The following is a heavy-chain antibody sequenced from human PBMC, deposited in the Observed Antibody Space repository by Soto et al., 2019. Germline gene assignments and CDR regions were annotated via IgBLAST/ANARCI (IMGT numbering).Heavy chain of an antibody. J-gene: IGHJ3*02. CDR3: ARGGRRSGSYADAFDI. D-gene: IGHD1-26*01. Sequence: GGSLRLSCAASGFTVSSNYMSWVRQAPGKGLEWVANIKQDGSEKYYVDSVKGRFTISRDNAKNSLYLQMNSLRAEDTAVYYCARGGRRSGSYADAFDIWGQGTMVTVSS. CDR1: GFTVSSNY. CDR2: IKQDGSEK. V-gene: IGHV3-7*03.